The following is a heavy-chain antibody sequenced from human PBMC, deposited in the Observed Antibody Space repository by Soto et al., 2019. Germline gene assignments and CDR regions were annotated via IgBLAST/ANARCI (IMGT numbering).Heavy chain of an antibody. J-gene: IGHJ6*02. Sequence: SETLSLTCTVSCGSISSSSYYWGWIRQPPGKGLEWIGSIYYSGSTYYNPSLKSRVTISVDTSKNQFSLKLSSVTAADTAVYYCARRITIFGVVTLYYYGMDVWGQGTTVTVSS. CDR1: CGSISSSSYY. CDR2: IYYSGST. D-gene: IGHD3-3*01. CDR3: ARRITIFGVVTLYYYGMDV. V-gene: IGHV4-39*01.